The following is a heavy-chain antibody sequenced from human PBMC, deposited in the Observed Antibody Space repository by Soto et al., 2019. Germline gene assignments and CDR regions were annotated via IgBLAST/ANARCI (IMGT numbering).Heavy chain of an antibody. CDR1: RFTFSSYS. V-gene: IGHV3-23*01. CDR2: ISGSGGST. D-gene: IGHD2-2*01. CDR3: AKDGYQLLWGFDY. Sequence: LXLSCAASRFTFSSYSMSWVRQAPGKGLEWVSAISGSGGSTYYADSVKGRFTISRDNSKNTLYLQMNSLRAEDTAVYYCAKDGYQLLWGFDYWGQGTLVTVSS. J-gene: IGHJ4*02.